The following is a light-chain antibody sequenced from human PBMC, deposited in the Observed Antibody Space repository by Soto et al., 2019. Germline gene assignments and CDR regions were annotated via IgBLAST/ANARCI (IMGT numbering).Light chain of an antibody. Sequence: QSVLTQPASVSGSPGQSITISCTGTSSDVGSYNLVSWYQQHPGKAPKLMIYEGSKRPSGVSNRFSGSKSGNTASLTISGLQAEDEADYYCQSYDNILSGPLFGGGTKLTVL. CDR1: SSDVGSYNL. CDR2: EGS. V-gene: IGLV2-23*01. CDR3: QSYDNILSGPL. J-gene: IGLJ3*02.